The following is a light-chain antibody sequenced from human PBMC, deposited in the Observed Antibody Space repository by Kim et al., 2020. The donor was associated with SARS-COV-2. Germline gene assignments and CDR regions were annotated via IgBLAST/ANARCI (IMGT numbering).Light chain of an antibody. CDR3: QSYNRSNVV. J-gene: IGLJ2*01. CDR2: EDD. CDR1: RGSIDDNY. Sequence: KAVTVACTRSRGSIDDNYVQWYQQRPGGVPTTVIYEDDQRPSGVSDRFSGSIDNSSNSASLTISGLKTEDEADYYCQSYNRSNVVFGGGTQLTVL. V-gene: IGLV6-57*03.